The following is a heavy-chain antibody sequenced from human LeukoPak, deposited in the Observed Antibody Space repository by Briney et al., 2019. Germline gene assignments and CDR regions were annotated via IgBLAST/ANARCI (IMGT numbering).Heavy chain of an antibody. CDR2: INAGNGNT. J-gene: IGHJ3*02. Sequence: ASVKVSCKASGYTFTSYAMHWVRQAPGQRLEWMGWINAGNGNTKYSQKFQGRVTITRDTSASTAYMELSSLRSEDTAVYYCARASDSSGPDAFDIWGQGTMVTVSS. D-gene: IGHD3-22*01. CDR1: GYTFTSYA. V-gene: IGHV1-3*01. CDR3: ARASDSSGPDAFDI.